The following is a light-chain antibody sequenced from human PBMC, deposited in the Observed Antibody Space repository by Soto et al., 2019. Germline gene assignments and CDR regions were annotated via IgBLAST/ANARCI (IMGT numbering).Light chain of an antibody. CDR1: QSVSRN. Sequence: IVLTQASATLCLSAGRRATLSCRASQSVSRNLAWYQQKPGQAPGLLIYGASNRATGIPDRFSGIGSGTDFTLTISRLEPEDFAVDDCQQYGSSGTFGQGTKVDI. V-gene: IGKV3-20*01. CDR3: QQYGSSGT. CDR2: GAS. J-gene: IGKJ1*01.